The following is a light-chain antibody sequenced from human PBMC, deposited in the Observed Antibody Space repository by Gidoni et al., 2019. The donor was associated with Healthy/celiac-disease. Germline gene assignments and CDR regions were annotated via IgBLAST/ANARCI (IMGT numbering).Light chain of an antibody. V-gene: IGLV1-44*01. Sequence: VPPQPPSASGTPGQRVTISCSGSSSNIGSNTVNWYQQLPGTAPKLLIYSNNQRPSGVPDRFSGSKSGTSASLAISGLQSEDEADYYCAAWDDSLNGWVFGGGTKLTVL. CDR1: SSNIGSNT. CDR2: SNN. J-gene: IGLJ3*02. CDR3: AAWDDSLNGWV.